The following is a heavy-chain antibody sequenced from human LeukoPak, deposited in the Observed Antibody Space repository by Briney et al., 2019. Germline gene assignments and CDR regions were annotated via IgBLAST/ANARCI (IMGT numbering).Heavy chain of an antibody. CDR2: ISYDGSNK. CDR1: GFTFSSYG. CDR3: AKGLSDYDILTGHDY. D-gene: IGHD3-9*01. Sequence: GGSLRLSCAASGFTFSSYGMHWVRQAPGKGLEWVAVISYDGSNKYYADSVKGRFTISRDNSKNTLYLQMNSLRAEDTAVYYCAKGLSDYDILTGHDYWGQGTLVTVSS. J-gene: IGHJ4*02. V-gene: IGHV3-30*18.